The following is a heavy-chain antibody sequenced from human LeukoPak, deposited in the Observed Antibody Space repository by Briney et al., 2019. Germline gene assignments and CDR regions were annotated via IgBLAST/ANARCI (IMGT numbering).Heavy chain of an antibody. Sequence: GESLKISSKVSAYSSTTYWIGGLRQMPGKGLEWMGIIYPGDSDTRYSPSFQGQVTISADKSISTAYLQWSSLKASDAAIYYCASPGGGYNSMGVDFHFWGEGTMVTVSS. D-gene: IGHD5-24*01. V-gene: IGHV5-51*01. CDR2: IYPGDSDT. J-gene: IGHJ3*01. CDR1: AYSSTTYW. CDR3: ASPGGGYNSMGVDFHF.